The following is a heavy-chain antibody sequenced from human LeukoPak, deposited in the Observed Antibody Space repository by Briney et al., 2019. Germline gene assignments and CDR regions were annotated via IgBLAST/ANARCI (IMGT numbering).Heavy chain of an antibody. Sequence: GGSLRLSCAASGFTFSSYSMNWVRQAPGKGLEWVSSISNSGSSIYYADSVKGRFTISRDNSKNTLYLQMNSLRAEDTAVYYCASRAIAVANARGQGTLVTVSS. D-gene: IGHD6-19*01. CDR3: ASRAIAVANA. V-gene: IGHV3-21*01. J-gene: IGHJ4*02. CDR1: GFTFSSYS. CDR2: ISNSGSSI.